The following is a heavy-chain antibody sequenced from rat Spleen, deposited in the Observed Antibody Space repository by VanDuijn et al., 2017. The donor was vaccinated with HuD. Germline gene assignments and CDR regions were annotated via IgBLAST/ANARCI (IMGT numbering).Heavy chain of an antibody. Sequence: EVQLVESDGGLVQPGRSLKLSCAASGFTFSDYNMAWVRQAPKKGLEWVATISYDGSRNYYRDSVKGRFTISRDNAKSTLYLQMDSLRSEDTATYYCAREGYNNWEGGWFAYWGQGTLVTVSS. CDR1: GFTFSDYN. V-gene: IGHV5-7*01. J-gene: IGHJ3*01. D-gene: IGHD1-10*01. CDR3: AREGYNNWEGGWFAY. CDR2: ISYDGSRN.